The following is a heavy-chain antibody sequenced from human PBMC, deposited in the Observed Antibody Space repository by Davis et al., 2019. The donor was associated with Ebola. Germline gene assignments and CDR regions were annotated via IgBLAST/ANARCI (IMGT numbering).Heavy chain of an antibody. CDR1: GFIFSSYV. CDR2: ISHDGTIT. J-gene: IGHJ4*02. CDR3: ARDVGGRAGY. V-gene: IGHV3-74*01. Sequence: GESLKISCAASGFIFSSYVMHWVRQAPGKGLVWVSRISHDGTITTYADSVKGRFTVSRDNAKNTLYLEMNSLRADDTAVYYCARDVGGRAGYWGQGTLVTVSS.